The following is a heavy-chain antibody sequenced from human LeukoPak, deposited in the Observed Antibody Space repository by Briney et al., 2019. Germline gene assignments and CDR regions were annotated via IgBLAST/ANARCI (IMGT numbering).Heavy chain of an antibody. D-gene: IGHD3/OR15-3a*01. CDR2: ISGSGGST. CDR3: AKTKTWQTWTFDY. J-gene: IGHJ4*02. Sequence: TGGSLRLSCAASGFTFSSYAMSWVRQAPGKGLEWVSAISGSGGSTYYADSVKGRFTISRDNSKNTLYLQMNSLRAEDTAVYYCAKTKTWQTWTFDYWGQGTLVTVSS. V-gene: IGHV3-23*01. CDR1: GFTFSSYA.